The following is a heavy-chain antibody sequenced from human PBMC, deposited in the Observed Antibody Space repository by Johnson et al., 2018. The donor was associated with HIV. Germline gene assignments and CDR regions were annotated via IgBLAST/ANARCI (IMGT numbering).Heavy chain of an antibody. CDR3: AKLPGKGDNWNYDAFDI. D-gene: IGHD1-7*01. J-gene: IGHJ3*02. CDR2: IWYDGSNK. V-gene: IGHV3-33*06. Sequence: QVQLVESGGGVVQPGRSLRLSCAASGFTFNNYAMHWVRQAPGKGLDWVALIWYDGSNKYYADSVKGRFTISRDNSKNTLYLQMNSLRAEDTAVYYCAKLPGKGDNWNYDAFDIWGQGTMVAVSA. CDR1: GFTFNNYA.